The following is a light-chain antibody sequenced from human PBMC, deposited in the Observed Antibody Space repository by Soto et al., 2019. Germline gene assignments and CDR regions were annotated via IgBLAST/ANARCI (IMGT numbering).Light chain of an antibody. CDR2: WAS. CDR3: QQYYDTPST. CDR1: QSVLYSSNNNNY. V-gene: IGKV4-1*01. Sequence: DIVMTQSPDSLAVSLGESATINCKSSQSVLYSSNNNNYIAWYQQKPGQPPKLIIYWASTRESGVPDRFSGSGSGTDFTLTISSLQAEDVAIYYCQQYYDTPSTFXQGTKVDIK. J-gene: IGKJ1*01.